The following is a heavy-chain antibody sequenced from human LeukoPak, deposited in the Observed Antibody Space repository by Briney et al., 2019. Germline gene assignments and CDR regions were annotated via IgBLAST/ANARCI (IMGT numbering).Heavy chain of an antibody. CDR3: ARGRGLLPFDY. D-gene: IGHD2-15*01. J-gene: IGHJ4*02. CDR2: INHSGST. V-gene: IGHV4-34*01. Sequence: SETLSLTCAVYGGSFSGYYWSWIRQPPGKGLEWIGEINHSGSTNYNSSLKSRVTISVDTSKNQFSLKLSSVTAADTAVYYRARGRGLLPFDYWGQGTLVTVSS. CDR1: GGSFSGYY.